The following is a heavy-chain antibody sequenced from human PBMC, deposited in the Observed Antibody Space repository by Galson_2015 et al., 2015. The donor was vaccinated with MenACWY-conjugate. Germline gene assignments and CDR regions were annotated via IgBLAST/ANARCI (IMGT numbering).Heavy chain of an antibody. CDR2: IKKDGSEK. Sequence: SLRLSCAASRFTFRNYWMTWVRQAPGKGLEWVASIKKDGSEKYYVDSVKGRFTISRDNAKNSLYLEMNSPRVEDTAVYSCARGHYGMDVWGQGTTVTASS. CDR3: ARGHYGMDV. V-gene: IGHV3-7*03. J-gene: IGHJ6*02. CDR1: RFTFRNYW.